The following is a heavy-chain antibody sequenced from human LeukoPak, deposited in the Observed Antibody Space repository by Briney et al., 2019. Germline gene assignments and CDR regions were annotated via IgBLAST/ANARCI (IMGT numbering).Heavy chain of an antibody. V-gene: IGHV3-7*01. CDR3: AREDIVVVVAAAYYYYGMDV. CDR1: GFTFSSYW. J-gene: IGHJ6*02. Sequence: GGSLRLSCAASGFTFSSYWMSWVRQAPGKGLEWVANIKQDGSEKYYVDSVKGRFTIPRDNAKNSLYLQMNSLRAEDTAVYYCAREDIVVVVAAAYYYYGMDVWGQGTTVTVSS. D-gene: IGHD2-15*01. CDR2: IKQDGSEK.